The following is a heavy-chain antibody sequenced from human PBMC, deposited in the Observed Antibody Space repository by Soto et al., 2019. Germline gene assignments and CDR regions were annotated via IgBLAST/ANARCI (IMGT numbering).Heavy chain of an antibody. CDR3: AKPPTWNSVFYYFGLDV. J-gene: IGHJ6*02. D-gene: IGHD1-1*01. V-gene: IGHV3-23*01. Sequence: PGGSLRLSCAASGFTFSNYAMSWVRQAPGKGLEWVSAISGTGGYTYYADSVKGRFTISRDNSKNTLYLQMNSLRAKDTAIYYCAKPPTWNSVFYYFGLDVWGQGTTVTVSS. CDR2: ISGTGGYT. CDR1: GFTFSNYA.